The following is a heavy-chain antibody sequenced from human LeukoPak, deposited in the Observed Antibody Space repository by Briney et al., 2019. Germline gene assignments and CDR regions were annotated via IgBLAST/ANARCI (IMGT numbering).Heavy chain of an antibody. J-gene: IGHJ3*02. D-gene: IGHD6-13*01. V-gene: IGHV3-74*01. Sequence: PGGSLRLSCAASGFTFSSYWMHWVRQAPGKGLVWVSRINTDGSSTSYADSVKGRFTISRDNAKNTLYLQMNSLRAEDTAVYYCARGGSSRRDAFDIWGQGTMVTVSS. CDR2: INTDGSST. CDR3: ARGGSSRRDAFDI. CDR1: GFTFSSYW.